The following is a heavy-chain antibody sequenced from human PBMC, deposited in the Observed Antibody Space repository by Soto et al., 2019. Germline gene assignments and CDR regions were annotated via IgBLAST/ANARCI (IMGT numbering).Heavy chain of an antibody. Sequence: GGSLRLSCAASGFTFSSYWIHWVRQAPWKGLVWVSRINSDGSSTSYADSVKGRFTISRDNAKNTLYLQMNSLRAEDTAVYYCARAGGQYDILTAALDYGGQGPLVNV. V-gene: IGHV3-74*01. CDR2: INSDGSST. CDR3: ARAGGQYDILTAALDY. D-gene: IGHD3-9*01. J-gene: IGHJ4*02. CDR1: GFTFSSYW.